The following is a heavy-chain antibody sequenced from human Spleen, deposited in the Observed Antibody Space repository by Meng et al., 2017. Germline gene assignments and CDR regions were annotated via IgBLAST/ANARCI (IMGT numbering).Heavy chain of an antibody. CDR3: ARHQGIAEGGNFDY. CDR2: IYPGDSDT. V-gene: IGHV5-51*01. CDR1: GYSFSNYW. J-gene: IGHJ4*02. Sequence: GESLKISCKGSGYSFSNYWIGWVRQMPGKGLEWMGIIYPGDSDTRYSPSFQGQVTITADKSISTAYLQWSSLKASDTAIYYCARHQGIAEGGNFDYWGQGTLVTVSS. D-gene: IGHD6-13*01.